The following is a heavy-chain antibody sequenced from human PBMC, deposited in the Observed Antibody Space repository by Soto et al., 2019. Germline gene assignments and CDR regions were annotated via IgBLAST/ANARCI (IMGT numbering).Heavy chain of an antibody. CDR1: GFTFSSYW. Sequence: GGSLRLSCAASGFTFSSYWMSWVRQAPGKGLEWVANINQDGSEKYYVDSVKGRFTISRDNAKNSLFLQMNSLRAEDTAVYYWARAWDVFDIGGKGKMVTVSS. CDR2: INQDGSEK. J-gene: IGHJ3*02. V-gene: IGHV3-7*01. CDR3: ARAWDVFDI.